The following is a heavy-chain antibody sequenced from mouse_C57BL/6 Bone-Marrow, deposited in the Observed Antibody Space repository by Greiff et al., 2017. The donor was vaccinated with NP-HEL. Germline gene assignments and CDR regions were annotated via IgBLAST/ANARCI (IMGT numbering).Heavy chain of an antibody. V-gene: IGHV1-50*01. Sequence: QVQLQQPGAELVKPGASVKLSCKASGYTFTSYWMQWVKQRPGQGLEWIGEIDPSDSYTNYNQKFKGKATLTVDTSSSTAYMQLSSLTSEDSAVYYCARPCYAMDYWGQGTSVTVSS. CDR1: GYTFTSYW. J-gene: IGHJ4*01. CDR2: IDPSDSYT. CDR3: ARPCYAMDY.